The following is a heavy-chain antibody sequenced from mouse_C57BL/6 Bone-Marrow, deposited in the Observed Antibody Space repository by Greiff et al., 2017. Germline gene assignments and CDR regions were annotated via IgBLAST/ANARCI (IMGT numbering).Heavy chain of an antibody. CDR3: SRTAQAWFAY. V-gene: IGHV1-26*01. Sequence: VQLQQSGPELVKPGASVKISCKASGYTFTDYYMNWVKQSHGKSLEWIGDINPNNGGTSYNQKFKGKATLTVDKSSSTAYMELRSLTSEDSAVYYGSRTAQAWFAYWGQGTLVTVSA. J-gene: IGHJ3*01. CDR1: GYTFTDYY. D-gene: IGHD3-2*02. CDR2: INPNNGGT.